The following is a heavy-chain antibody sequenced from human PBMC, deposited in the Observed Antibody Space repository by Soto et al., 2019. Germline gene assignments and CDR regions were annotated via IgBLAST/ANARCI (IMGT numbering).Heavy chain of an antibody. D-gene: IGHD7-27*01. CDR2: ISYAGTNK. V-gene: IGHV3-30-3*01. CDR1: GFSFSISP. J-gene: IGHJ4*02. Sequence: QVQLVESGGGVVQPGRSLRLSCAASGFSFSISPMHWVRQAPGKGPEWVALISYAGTNKFYADSVKGRFTISRDNSKITLYLQVDSLGPEDAAVYYCARDPKTSGGQHWAFNYFDSWGQGTLVTVSS. CDR3: ARDPKTSGGQHWAFNYFDS.